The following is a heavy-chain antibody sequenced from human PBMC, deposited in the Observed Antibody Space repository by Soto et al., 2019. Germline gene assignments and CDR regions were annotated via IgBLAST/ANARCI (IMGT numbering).Heavy chain of an antibody. CDR1: GFTFSSYG. D-gene: IGHD6-25*01. J-gene: IGHJ4*02. Sequence: QPGGSLRLSCAASGFTFSSYGMHWVRQAPGKGLEWVAVIWYDGSNKYYADSVKGRFTISRDNSKNTLYLQMNSLRAEDTAVYYCARDHKQRAVLGPSGFFDYWGQGTLVTVSS. V-gene: IGHV3-33*01. CDR3: ARDHKQRAVLGPSGFFDY. CDR2: IWYDGSNK.